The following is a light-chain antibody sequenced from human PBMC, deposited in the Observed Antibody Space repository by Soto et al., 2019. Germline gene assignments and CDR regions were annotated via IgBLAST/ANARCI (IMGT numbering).Light chain of an antibody. J-gene: IGLJ3*02. CDR2: EGS. CDR3: CSYAGSSTWV. V-gene: IGLV2-23*01. Sequence: QSVLTQPASVSGSPGQLITISCTGTSSDVGSYNFVSWYQQHPGKAPKLMIYEGSKRPSGVSNRFSGSKSGNTASLTISGLQAEDEADYYCCSYAGSSTWVFGGGTKLTVL. CDR1: SSDVGSYNF.